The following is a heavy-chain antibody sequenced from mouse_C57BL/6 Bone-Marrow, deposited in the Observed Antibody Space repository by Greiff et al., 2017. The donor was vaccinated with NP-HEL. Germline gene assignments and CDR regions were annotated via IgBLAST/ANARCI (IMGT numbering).Heavy chain of an antibody. CDR1: GYSFTSDY. D-gene: IGHD2-14*01. J-gene: IGHJ4*01. Sequence: EVQLEESGPGLAKPSQSLSLSCSVTGYSFTSDYWNWIRKFPGQKLEYMGYISYSGSTYYTPSLKSRISIIPVTSKNTYYRPFNSVTTEETAPYYCARGYEGGVYYAMDYWGQGTSVTVSS. CDR2: ISYSGST. V-gene: IGHV3-8*01. CDR3: ARGYEGGVYYAMDY.